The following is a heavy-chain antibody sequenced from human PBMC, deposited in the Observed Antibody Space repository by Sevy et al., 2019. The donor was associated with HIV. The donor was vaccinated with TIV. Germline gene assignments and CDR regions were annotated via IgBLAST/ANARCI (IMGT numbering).Heavy chain of an antibody. CDR2: IYYSGST. D-gene: IGHD2-15*01. CDR1: GGSISSYY. J-gene: IGHJ5*02. V-gene: IGHV4-59*12. CDR3: ASSPMLGYCSGGSCTEWFDP. Sequence: SETLSLTCTVSGGSISSYYWSWIRQPPGKGLEWIGYIYYSGSTNYNPPLKSRVTISVDTSKNQFSLKLSSVTAADTAVYYCASSPMLGYCSGGSCTEWFDPWGQGTLVTVSS.